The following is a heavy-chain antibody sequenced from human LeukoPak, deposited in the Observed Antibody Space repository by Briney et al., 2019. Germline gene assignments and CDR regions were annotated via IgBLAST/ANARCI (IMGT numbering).Heavy chain of an antibody. J-gene: IGHJ4*02. CDR2: ISAYNGNT. CDR1: GYTLTELS. V-gene: IGHV1-18*01. CDR3: AGESLSTSCCHFDY. D-gene: IGHD2-2*01. Sequence: ASVKVSCKVSGYTLTELSMHWVRQAPGQGLEWMGWISAYNGNTNYAQKLQGRITMTTDTSTSTAYMELRSLRSDDTAVYYCAGESLSTSCCHFDYWGQGTLVTVSS.